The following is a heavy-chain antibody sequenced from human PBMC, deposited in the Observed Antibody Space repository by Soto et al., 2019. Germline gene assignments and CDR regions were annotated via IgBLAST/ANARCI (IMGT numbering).Heavy chain of an antibody. Sequence: QVQLVESGGGVVQPGRSLRLSCAASGFTFSSYGMHWVRQAPGKGLEWVAVIWYDGSNKYCADSVKGRFTISRDNSKNTLYLQMNSLRAEDTAVYYCAREFSSGWYRYGMDVWGQGTTVTVSS. CDR3: AREFSSGWYRYGMDV. CDR2: IWYDGSNK. CDR1: GFTFSSYG. J-gene: IGHJ6*02. V-gene: IGHV3-33*01. D-gene: IGHD6-19*01.